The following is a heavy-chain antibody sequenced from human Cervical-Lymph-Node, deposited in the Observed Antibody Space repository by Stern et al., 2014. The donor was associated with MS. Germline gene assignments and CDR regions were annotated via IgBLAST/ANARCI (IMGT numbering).Heavy chain of an antibody. D-gene: IGHD6-13*01. CDR2: IYWDDDK. Sequence: QVTLRESGPTLVKPTQTLTLTCTFSGFSLSTSAVGVGWIRQPPGKALEWLALIYWDDDKRSSPSLNSRLTITKETSKNQVVLTMTNMDPVDTATYYCAHGYSRSWSFDYWGQGTLVTVSS. CDR1: GFSLSTSAVG. V-gene: IGHV2-5*02. CDR3: AHGYSRSWSFDY. J-gene: IGHJ4*02.